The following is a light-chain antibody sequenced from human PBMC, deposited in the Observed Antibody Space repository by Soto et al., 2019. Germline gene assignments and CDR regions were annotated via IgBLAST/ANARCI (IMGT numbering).Light chain of an antibody. CDR2: DAS. J-gene: IGKJ5*01. CDR3: QQYKSNPIT. CDR1: QSLTGW. Sequence: DIQMTQSPSTLSASVGDRVIITCRASQSLTGWLAWYQQKPGKAPKVLIYDASSLESGLPSRFSGSGFGTEFTLTISSLQPDDFATYYCQQYKSNPITFGQGTRLDIK. V-gene: IGKV1-5*01.